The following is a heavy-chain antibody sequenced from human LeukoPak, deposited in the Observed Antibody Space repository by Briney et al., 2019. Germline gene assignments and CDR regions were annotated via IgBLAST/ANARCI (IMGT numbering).Heavy chain of an antibody. CDR3: ARTNKAMASYAFAM. Sequence: PSETLSLTCTVSGYSISNTYYWGWILQPPGKGLEWFVSIYHSGSTYYNPSLKSRVTISVDTSKNHFSLKLSSVTAADTAVYYCARTNKAMASYAFAMWGQGTMVTVSS. V-gene: IGHV4-38-2*02. CDR2: IYHSGST. D-gene: IGHD5-18*01. J-gene: IGHJ3*02. CDR1: GYSISNTYY.